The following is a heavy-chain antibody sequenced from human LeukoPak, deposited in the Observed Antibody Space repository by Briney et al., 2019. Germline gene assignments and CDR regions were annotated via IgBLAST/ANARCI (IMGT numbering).Heavy chain of an antibody. CDR3: TPGNNYDSSGYYYPFDY. CDR2: IKSKTDGGTT. D-gene: IGHD3-22*01. Sequence: PGGSLRLSCAASGFTFSNAWMNWVRQAPGKGLAWVGRIKSKTDGGTTDYAAPVKGRFTISRDDSKNTLYLQMNSLKTEDTAVYYCTPGNNYDSSGYYYPFDYWGQGTLVTVSS. V-gene: IGHV3-15*07. J-gene: IGHJ4*02. CDR1: GFTFSNAW.